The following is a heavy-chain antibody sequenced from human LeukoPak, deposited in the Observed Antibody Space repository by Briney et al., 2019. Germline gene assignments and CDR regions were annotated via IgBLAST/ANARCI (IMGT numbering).Heavy chain of an antibody. CDR3: ARHDPVGHFLRGMDV. Sequence: SETLSLTCAVSGGSISGYFWSWSRQPPGKGLEWIGYIYYTGSTIYNPSLRSRVTMSVDVSKNQFSVDLTSVTAADTAVYYCARHDPVGHFLRGMDVWGQGTTVTVSS. CDR1: GGSISGYF. J-gene: IGHJ6*02. V-gene: IGHV4-59*08. CDR2: IYYTGST. D-gene: IGHD2/OR15-2a*01.